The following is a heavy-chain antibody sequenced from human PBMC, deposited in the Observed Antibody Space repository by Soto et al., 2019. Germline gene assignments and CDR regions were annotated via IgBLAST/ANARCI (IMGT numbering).Heavy chain of an antibody. Sequence: HLAQSGPEVKRPGASVKISCKASGFIFTDWFMHWVRQAPGQGPEWVGIINTSGGNSIYSQKFQYRVTMTRDTSTSTLYVELSSLTSADTAVYYCAKEGAIPGEVDAWGQGTLVTVSS. V-gene: IGHV1-46*01. D-gene: IGHD2-21*01. CDR3: AKEGAIPGEVDA. J-gene: IGHJ1*01. CDR2: INTSGGNS. CDR1: GFIFTDWF.